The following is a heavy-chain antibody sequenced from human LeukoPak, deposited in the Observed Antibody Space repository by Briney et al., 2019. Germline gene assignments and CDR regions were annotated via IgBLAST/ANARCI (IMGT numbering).Heavy chain of an antibody. CDR2: IYLSDSDT. Sequence: GESLKISCQATGYSYTTYWIAWVRQIPGKGLEWMGIIYLSDSDTTYSPSFQGRVTISADKSISTAYLQWSSPKASDTAIYYCARRVYGDFSFHYWGQGTLVTVSS. J-gene: IGHJ4*02. D-gene: IGHD4-17*01. CDR3: ARRVYGDFSFHY. CDR1: GYSYTTYW. V-gene: IGHV5-51*01.